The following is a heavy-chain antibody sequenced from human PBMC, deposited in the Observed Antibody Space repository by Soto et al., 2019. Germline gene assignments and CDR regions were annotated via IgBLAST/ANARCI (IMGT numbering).Heavy chain of an antibody. D-gene: IGHD4-17*01. CDR1: GFTFSGSA. CDR3: TRRGGDGSLDY. J-gene: IGHJ4*02. CDR2: IRSKANSYAT. V-gene: IGHV3-73*01. Sequence: EVQLVESGGGLVQPGGSLKLSCAASGFTFSGSAMHWVRQASGKGLEWVGRIRSKANSYATAYAASVKGRFTISRDDSKNTAYLQMNSLKTEDTAVYYCTRRGGDGSLDYWGQGTLVTVSS.